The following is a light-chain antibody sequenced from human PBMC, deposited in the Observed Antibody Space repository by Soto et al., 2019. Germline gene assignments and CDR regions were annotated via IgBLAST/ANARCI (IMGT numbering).Light chain of an antibody. J-gene: IGKJ5*01. CDR3: QQYNNWPPIT. Sequence: EIVLTQSPATPSVSPGERATLSYRPSQRVRSNLAWYQQKPGQAPRLLIYGASTRATGIPARFSGSGSGTEFTLTISSLQSEDFAVYYCQQYNNWPPITFGQGTRLEIK. CDR2: GAS. V-gene: IGKV3-15*01. CDR1: QRVRSN.